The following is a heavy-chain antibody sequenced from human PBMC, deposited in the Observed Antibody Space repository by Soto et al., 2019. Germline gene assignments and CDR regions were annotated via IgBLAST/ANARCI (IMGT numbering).Heavy chain of an antibody. CDR2: ISYDGSNK. CDR1: GFTFSSYA. D-gene: IGHD4-17*01. V-gene: IGHV3-30-3*01. CDR3: ARDDYGGNWYYFDY. J-gene: IGHJ4*02. Sequence: QVQLVESGGGVVQPGRSLRLSCAASGFTFSSYAMHWVRQAPGKGLEWVAVISYDGSNKYYADSVKGRFTISRDNSKNTLYLEMNRLRAEDTAVYYWARDDYGGNWYYFDYWGQGTLVTVSS.